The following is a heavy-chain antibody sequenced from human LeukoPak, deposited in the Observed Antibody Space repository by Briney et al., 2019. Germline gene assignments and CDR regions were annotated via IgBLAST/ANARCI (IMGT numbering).Heavy chain of an antibody. D-gene: IGHD3-3*01. J-gene: IGHJ6*02. Sequence: GGSLRLSCAASGFTLSSYAMSWVRRAPGKGLEWVSLISGSGGSTYYADSVMGRFTSSRDNSKNTLYLQMNSLRAEDTAVYYCARDYFWSGYYKRRYYYYGMDVWGQGTTVTVSS. CDR1: GFTLSSYA. CDR2: ISGSGGST. CDR3: ARDYFWSGYYKRRYYYYGMDV. V-gene: IGHV3-23*01.